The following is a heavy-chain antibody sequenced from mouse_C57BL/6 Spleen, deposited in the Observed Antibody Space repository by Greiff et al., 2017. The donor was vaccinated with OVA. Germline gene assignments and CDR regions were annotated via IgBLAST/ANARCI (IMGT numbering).Heavy chain of an antibody. V-gene: IGHV1-81*01. CDR2: IYPRSGNT. CDR1: GYTFTSYG. CDR3: LWERFAY. D-gene: IGHD4-1*01. J-gene: IGHJ3*01. Sequence: QVQLQQSGAELARPGASVKLSCKASGYTFTSYGISWVKQRTGQGLEWIGEIYPRSGNTYYNEKFKGKATLTADKSSSTAYMELRSLTSEDSAVYFCLWERFAYWGQGTLVTVSA.